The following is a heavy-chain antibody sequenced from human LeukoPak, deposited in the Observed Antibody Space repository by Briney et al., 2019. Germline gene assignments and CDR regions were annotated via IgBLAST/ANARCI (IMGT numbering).Heavy chain of an antibody. V-gene: IGHV4-39*01. CDR3: AGFSRMIDY. CDR2: IYYGGST. CDR1: GGSISSSSYY. J-gene: IGHJ4*02. Sequence: PSETLSLTCTVSGGSISSSSYYWGWIRQPPGKGLEWIGSIYYGGSTYYNPSLKSRVTISVDTSKNQFSLKLNSVTAADTAVYYCAGFSRMIDYWGQGTLVTVSS.